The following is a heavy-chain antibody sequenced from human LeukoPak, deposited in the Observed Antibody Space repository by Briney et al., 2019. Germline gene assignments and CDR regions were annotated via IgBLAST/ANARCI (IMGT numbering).Heavy chain of an antibody. CDR3: AKEGSNWNVDY. Sequence: GGSLRLSCAASEFTFSTYAMTWVRQAPGKGLECVSTISGGGNRAYHAKSVKGRFTISRDNSKNTLYLQMNSLRAEDTAIYYCAKEGSNWNVDYWGQGTLVTVSS. V-gene: IGHV3-23*01. D-gene: IGHD1-1*01. CDR1: EFTFSTYA. CDR2: ISGGGNRA. J-gene: IGHJ4*02.